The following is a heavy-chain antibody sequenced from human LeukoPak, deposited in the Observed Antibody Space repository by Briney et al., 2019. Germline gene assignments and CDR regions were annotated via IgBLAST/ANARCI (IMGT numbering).Heavy chain of an antibody. CDR3: ARGLAAAGYYYYYYMDV. Sequence: SETLSLTCTVSGGSISSSSYYWGWIRQPPGKGLEWIGSIYYSGSTYYNPSLKSRVTISVDTSKNQFSLKLSSVTAADTAVYYCARGLAAAGYYYYYYMDVWGKGTTVTVSS. D-gene: IGHD6-13*01. CDR1: GGSISSSSYY. V-gene: IGHV4-39*01. J-gene: IGHJ6*03. CDR2: IYYSGST.